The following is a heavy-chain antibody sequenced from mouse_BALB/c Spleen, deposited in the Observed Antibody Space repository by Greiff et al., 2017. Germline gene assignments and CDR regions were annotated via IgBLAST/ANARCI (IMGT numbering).Heavy chain of an antibody. J-gene: IGHJ4*01. CDR3: AREGEAMDY. CDR1: GFTFSSYA. CDR2: ISSGGSYT. V-gene: IGHV5-9-4*01. Sequence: DVMLVESGGGLVKPGGSLKLSCAASGFTFSSYAMSWVRQSPEKRLEWVAEISSGGSYTYYPDTVTGRFTISRDNAKNTLYLEMSSLRSEDTAMYYCAREGEAMDYWGQGTSVTVSS.